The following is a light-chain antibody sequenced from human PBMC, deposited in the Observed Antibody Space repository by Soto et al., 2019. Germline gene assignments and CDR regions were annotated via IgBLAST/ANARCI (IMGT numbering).Light chain of an antibody. V-gene: IGKV1-39*01. CDR2: AAS. Sequence: DIQMTQSPSSLSASVGDRVTITCRASQSISSYLNWYQQKPGKAPKLLIYAASSLQSGVPSRFXGSGSGTHFTLTISSLQPEDFATYHCQQRYSTPPVTVGQGTRLEIK. J-gene: IGKJ5*01. CDR3: QQRYSTPPVT. CDR1: QSISSY.